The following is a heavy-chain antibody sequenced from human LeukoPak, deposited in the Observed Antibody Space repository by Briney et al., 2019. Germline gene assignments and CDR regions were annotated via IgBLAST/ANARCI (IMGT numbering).Heavy chain of an antibody. V-gene: IGHV3-64D*06. CDR2: ISSNGGGT. D-gene: IGHD5-12*01. Sequence: PGGSLRLSCSASGFTFSSYAMLWVRQAPGKGLEYVSAISSNGGGTYYADSVKGRYTISRDNSKNTLYLQMSSLRAEDTAVYYCVKGNSGYVRRYFDYWGQGTLVTVSS. CDR1: GFTFSSYA. CDR3: VKGNSGYVRRYFDY. J-gene: IGHJ4*02.